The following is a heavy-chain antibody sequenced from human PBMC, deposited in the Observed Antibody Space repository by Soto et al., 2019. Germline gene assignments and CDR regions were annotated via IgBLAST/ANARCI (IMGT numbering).Heavy chain of an antibody. Sequence: SETLSLTCAVYGGSFSGYYWSWIRQPPGKGLEWIGEINHSGSTNYNPSLKSRVTISVDTSKNQFSLKLSSVTAADTAVYYCAEGAGYCSGGSCYLYWGQGTLVTVSS. V-gene: IGHV4-34*01. CDR2: INHSGST. D-gene: IGHD2-15*01. CDR3: AEGAGYCSGGSCYLY. CDR1: GGSFSGYY. J-gene: IGHJ4*02.